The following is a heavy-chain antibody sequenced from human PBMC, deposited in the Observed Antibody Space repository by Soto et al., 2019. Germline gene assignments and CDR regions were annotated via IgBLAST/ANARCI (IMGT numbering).Heavy chain of an antibody. D-gene: IGHD2-21*02. CDR2: IYYSGST. Sequence: SETLSLTCTVSGDSISSSSYYWDWIRQPPGKGLEWIGSIYYSGSTYYNPSLKSRVTISVDTSKNQFSLKLSSVTAADTAVYYCARAMVVTQNWFDPWGQGTLVTVSS. CDR1: GDSISSSSYY. CDR3: ARAMVVTQNWFDP. V-gene: IGHV4-39*07. J-gene: IGHJ5*02.